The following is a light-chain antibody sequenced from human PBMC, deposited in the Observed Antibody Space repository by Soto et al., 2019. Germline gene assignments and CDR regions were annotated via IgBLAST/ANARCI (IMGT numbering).Light chain of an antibody. Sequence: EIVMTQSPATLSLSPGERATLSCRASQSVSSSYLSWYQQKPGQAPRLLIYGASTRATGIPARFSGSGSGTDFTLTISSLQPEDFAVYYCQQYGSSPQTFGQGTKVEIK. CDR2: GAS. CDR1: QSVSSSY. CDR3: QQYGSSPQT. J-gene: IGKJ1*01. V-gene: IGKV3D-7*01.